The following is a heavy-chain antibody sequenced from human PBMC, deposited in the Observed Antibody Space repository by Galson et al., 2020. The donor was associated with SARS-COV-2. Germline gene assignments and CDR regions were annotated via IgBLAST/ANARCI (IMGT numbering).Heavy chain of an antibody. D-gene: IGHD6-19*01. CDR1: GYSFTSYW. CDR3: ARLSTYSSGWYGPYYFDY. Sequence: KIGESLKISCKGSGYSFTSYWIGWVRHMPGKGLEWMGIIYPGDSDTRYSPSFQGQVTISADKSISTAYLQWSSLKASDTAMYYCARLSTYSSGWYGPYYFDYWGQGTLVTVSS. V-gene: IGHV5-51*01. J-gene: IGHJ4*02. CDR2: IYPGDSDT.